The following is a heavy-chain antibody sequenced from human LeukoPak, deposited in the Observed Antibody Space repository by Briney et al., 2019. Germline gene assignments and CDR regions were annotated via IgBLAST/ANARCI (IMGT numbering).Heavy chain of an antibody. CDR1: GFTISSYA. CDR2: ISGSGRST. Sequence: GGSLTLSCAVSGFTISSYALCWGWLAPGTGLGLESAISGSGRSTYYAVSVKGRFTISRDNSKNTLYLQMNSLRAEDTAVYYCAKGRPALHNSDYFDYWGQGNVVSVST. CDR3: AKGRPALHNSDYFDY. D-gene: IGHD2/OR15-2a*01. J-gene: IGHJ4*02. V-gene: IGHV3-23*01.